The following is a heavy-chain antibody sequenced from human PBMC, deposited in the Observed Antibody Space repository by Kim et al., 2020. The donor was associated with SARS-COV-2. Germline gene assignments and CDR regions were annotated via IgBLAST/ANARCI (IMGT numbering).Heavy chain of an antibody. D-gene: IGHD5-18*01. CDR3: ARGDVDTGFHRY. V-gene: IGHV3-21*01. CDR2: ISSSSSFI. CDR1: GFTFSSYS. J-gene: IGHJ4*02. Sequence: GGSLRLSCAASGFTFSSYSMNWVRQAPGKGLEWVSSISSSSSFIYYGDSVKGRFTTYRDNAKNSLYLQMNSLRAEDTAVYYCARGDVDTGFHRYWGQGTLVTVSS.